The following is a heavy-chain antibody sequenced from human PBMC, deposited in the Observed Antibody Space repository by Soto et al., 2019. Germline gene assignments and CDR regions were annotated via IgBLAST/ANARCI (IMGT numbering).Heavy chain of an antibody. D-gene: IGHD6-13*01. CDR1: GGSISSGGYY. J-gene: IGHJ4*02. V-gene: IGHV4-31*03. Sequence: SETLSLTCTVSGGSISSGGYYWSWIRQHPGKGLEWIGYIYYSGSTYYNPSLKSRVTISVDTSKNQFSLKLSSVTAADTAVYYCARIGAAAGTGSLKIFDYWGQGTLVTVSS. CDR2: IYYSGST. CDR3: ARIGAAAGTGSLKIFDY.